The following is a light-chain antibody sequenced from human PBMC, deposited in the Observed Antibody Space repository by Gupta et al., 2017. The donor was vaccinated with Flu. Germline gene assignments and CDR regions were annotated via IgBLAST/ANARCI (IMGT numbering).Light chain of an antibody. V-gene: IGKV2D-29*02. CDR2: EVS. CDR3: MQSRQLPYT. CDR1: QSLLHRDGKTY. Sequence: DIVMIQSPLFLSVAPGQPASISCRSSQSLLHRDGKTYLYWYVHKPGQSPQLLMYEVSNRFAGVPERFTGSGSGTYFTLKITRVEAEDVGVYYCMQSRQLPYTFGQGTNLQI. J-gene: IGKJ2*01.